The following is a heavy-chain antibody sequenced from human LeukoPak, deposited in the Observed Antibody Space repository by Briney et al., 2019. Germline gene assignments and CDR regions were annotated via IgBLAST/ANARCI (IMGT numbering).Heavy chain of an antibody. V-gene: IGHV4-34*01. CDR1: GGSFSGYY. J-gene: IGHJ4*02. Sequence: PSETLSLTCAVYGGSFSGYYWSWIRQPPGKGLEWIGEINHSGSTNYSPSLKSRVTISVDTSKNQFSLKLSSVTAADTAVYYCARHNSQIVGASIFDYWGQGTLVTVSS. CDR2: INHSGST. D-gene: IGHD1-26*01. CDR3: ARHNSQIVGASIFDY.